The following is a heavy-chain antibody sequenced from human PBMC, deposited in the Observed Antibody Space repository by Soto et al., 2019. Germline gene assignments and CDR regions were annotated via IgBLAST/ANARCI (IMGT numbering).Heavy chain of an antibody. CDR2: VAYSGKT. CDR1: GGSITPYY. V-gene: IGHV4-59*07. J-gene: IGHJ3*01. CDR3: ARKQYTVVTAFDV. D-gene: IGHD2-15*01. Sequence: QVQLQESGPGLVKTSDTLSLTCTVSGGSITPYYWSWIRQPPGEGLEWIGYVAYSGKTGYNPSRKRRVSMSIDTSKNAFFLKLTSLTATAVATYEGARKQYTVVTAFDVWGQGTTVAVSS.